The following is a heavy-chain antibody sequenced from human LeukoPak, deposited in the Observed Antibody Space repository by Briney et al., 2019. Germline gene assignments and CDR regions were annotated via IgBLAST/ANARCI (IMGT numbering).Heavy chain of an antibody. D-gene: IGHD4-17*01. CDR1: GGSFSGYY. V-gene: IGHV4-34*01. Sequence: PSETLSLTCAVYGGSFSGYYWSWIRQSPGKGLEWIGEINHSGSTNYNPSLKSRVTMSVDTSKNQFSLKLSSVTAAGTAVYYCAREIDTTVTTFDYWGQGTLVTVSS. J-gene: IGHJ4*02. CDR3: AREIDTTVTTFDY. CDR2: INHSGST.